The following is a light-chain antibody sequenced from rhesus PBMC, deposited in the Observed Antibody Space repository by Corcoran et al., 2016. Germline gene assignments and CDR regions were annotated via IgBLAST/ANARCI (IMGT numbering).Light chain of an antibody. Sequence: DIQMTQSPSSLSASVGDIVTITCRASQGIINDLAWYQQKPGETPKLLIYEASSLQSWIPSRFRGSGSGTDFTLTISSLQPEDFATYYCQHYYNSPLTFGGGTKVEIK. CDR2: EAS. V-gene: IGKV1-18*01. CDR1: QGIIND. J-gene: IGKJ4*01. CDR3: QHYYNSPLT.